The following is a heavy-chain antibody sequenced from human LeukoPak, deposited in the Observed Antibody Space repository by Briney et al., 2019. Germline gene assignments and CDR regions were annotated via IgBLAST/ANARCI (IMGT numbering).Heavy chain of an antibody. D-gene: IGHD3-10*01. CDR1: GFTFSSYA. Sequence: PGGSLRLSCAASGFTFSSYAMSWVRQAPGKGLEWVANIKQDGSEKYYVDSVEGRFTISRDNAKNSLYLQMNSLRAEDTAVYYCARDFFGSARFYRSDPFDYWGQGTLVSVSS. J-gene: IGHJ4*02. CDR3: ARDFFGSARFYRSDPFDY. CDR2: IKQDGSEK. V-gene: IGHV3-7*01.